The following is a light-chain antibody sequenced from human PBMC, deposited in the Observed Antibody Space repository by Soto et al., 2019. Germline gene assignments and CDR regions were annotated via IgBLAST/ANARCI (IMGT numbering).Light chain of an antibody. J-gene: IGLJ3*02. CDR3: QVWDSSTAV. V-gene: IGLV3-9*01. CDR2: RDS. CDR1: NIGSKN. Sequence: SYELTQPLSVSVALGQTARITCGGNNIGSKNVHWYQQKPGQAPVLVIYRDSNRPSGIPERFSGSNSGNTATLTIIRAQAGDEADYCCQVWDSSTAVFGGGTKLTVL.